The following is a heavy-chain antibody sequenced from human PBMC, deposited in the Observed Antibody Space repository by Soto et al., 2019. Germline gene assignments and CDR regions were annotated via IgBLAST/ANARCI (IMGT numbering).Heavy chain of an antibody. CDR3: TTGGVVPAAGAYYYYMDV. CDR2: IKSKTDGGTT. Sequence: EVQLVESGGGLVKPEGSLRLSCAASGFIFSNAWISWVRQAPGKGLECVGRIKSKTDGGTTDYAAPVKGRFTISREDSIHTMYLQMNSLKAEDTAVYYCTTGGVVPAAGAYYYYMDVWGKGTTVTVSS. V-gene: IGHV3-15*05. J-gene: IGHJ6*03. D-gene: IGHD2-2*01. CDR1: GFIFSNAW.